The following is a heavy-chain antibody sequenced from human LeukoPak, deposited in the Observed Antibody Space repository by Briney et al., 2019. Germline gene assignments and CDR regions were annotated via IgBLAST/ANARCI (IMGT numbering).Heavy chain of an antibody. V-gene: IGHV4-31*03. CDR3: ARGHSNCSPTSCYFPSDY. CDR1: GGSISSGGYY. J-gene: IGHJ4*02. D-gene: IGHD2-2*01. Sequence: KPSQTLSLTCTVSGGSISSGGYYWSWIRQHPGKGLEWIGYIYYSGSTYYNPSLKSRVTISVDTSKNQFSLKLSSVTAADTAVYYCARGHSNCSPTSCYFPSDYWGQGTLVTVSS. CDR2: IYYSGST.